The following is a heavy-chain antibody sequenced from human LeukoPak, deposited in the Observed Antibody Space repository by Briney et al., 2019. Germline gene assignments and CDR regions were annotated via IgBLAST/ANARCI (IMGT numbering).Heavy chain of an antibody. CDR3: ARERYYDSSVDY. D-gene: IGHD3-22*01. CDR2: IKQDGSEK. Sequence: GGSLRLSCAACGFTFSSYWMSLVRQAPGKGLEWVANIKQDGSEKYYVDSVKGRFTISRDNAKNSLYLQMNSLRAEDTAVYYCARERYYDSSVDYWGQGTLVTVSS. J-gene: IGHJ4*02. CDR1: GFTFSSYW. V-gene: IGHV3-7*01.